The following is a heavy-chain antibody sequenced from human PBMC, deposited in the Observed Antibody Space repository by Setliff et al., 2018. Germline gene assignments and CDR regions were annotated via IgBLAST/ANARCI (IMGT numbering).Heavy chain of an antibody. CDR2: IRGRTDNYAT. D-gene: IGHD5-18*01. CDR1: GFSFSGSA. V-gene: IGHV3-73*01. Sequence: PGGSLRLSCAASGFSFSGSAVYWVRQASVKGLEWIGRIRGRTDNYATAYAASVRGRFTISRDDSKNTAYLQMNSLKTEDTAAYYCTFARDGYDVFDIWGQGTMVTVSS. J-gene: IGHJ3*02. CDR3: TFARDGYDVFDI.